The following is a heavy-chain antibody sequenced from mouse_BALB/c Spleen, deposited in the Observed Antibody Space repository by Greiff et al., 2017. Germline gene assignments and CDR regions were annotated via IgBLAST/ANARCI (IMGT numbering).Heavy chain of an antibody. D-gene: IGHD1-1*01. V-gene: IGHV5-12-1*01. Sequence: EVKLVESGGGLVKPGGSLKLSCAASGFAFSSYDMSWVRQTPEKRLEWVAYISSGGGSTYYPDTVKGRITISRDNAKNTLYLQISSLKSEDTAMYYCERDGITTVVAPFAYWGQGTLVTVSA. J-gene: IGHJ3*01. CDR3: ERDGITTVVAPFAY. CDR1: GFAFSSYD. CDR2: ISSGGGST.